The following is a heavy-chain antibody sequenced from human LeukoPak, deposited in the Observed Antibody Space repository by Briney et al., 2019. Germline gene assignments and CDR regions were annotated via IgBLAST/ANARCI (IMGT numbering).Heavy chain of an antibody. CDR1: GGSISSGGYY. D-gene: IGHD3-22*01. CDR3: ARSYDSSASGFDY. Sequence: SETLSLTCTVSGGSISSGGYYWSWIRQHPGKGLEWIGYIYYSGSTYYSPSLKSRVTISVDTSKNHFSLTLSSVTAADTAVYYCARSYDSSASGFDYWGQGTPVTVSP. J-gene: IGHJ4*02. CDR2: IYYSGST. V-gene: IGHV4-31*03.